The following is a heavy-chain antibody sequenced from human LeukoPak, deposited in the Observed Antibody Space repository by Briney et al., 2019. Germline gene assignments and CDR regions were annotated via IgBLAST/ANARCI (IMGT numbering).Heavy chain of an antibody. CDR2: ISYDGSNK. Sequence: PGGSLRLSCAASGFTFSSYAMHWVRQAPGKGLEWVAVISYDGSNKYYADSVKGRFTISRDNSKNTLYLQMNSLRAEDTAVYYCARDRTPLGFWSAFDYWGQGTLVTVSS. D-gene: IGHD3-3*01. CDR1: GFTFSSYA. J-gene: IGHJ4*02. CDR3: ARDRTPLGFWSAFDY. V-gene: IGHV3-30-3*01.